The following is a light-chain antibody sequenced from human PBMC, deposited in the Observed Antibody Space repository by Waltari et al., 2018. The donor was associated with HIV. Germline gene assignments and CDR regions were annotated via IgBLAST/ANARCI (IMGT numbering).Light chain of an antibody. CDR1: NPEGLS. Sequence: HVPTQTPSVSVAPGQTASISCGGDNPEGLSVHWYQQRPGKAPVLVIYRDNDRPSGIPGRFSGFNAAKTATLSITRVEAGDEADYYCQVWATDKGHPVFGGGTHLTVL. CDR3: QVWATDKGHPV. J-gene: IGLJ7*01. CDR2: RDN. V-gene: IGLV3-21*02.